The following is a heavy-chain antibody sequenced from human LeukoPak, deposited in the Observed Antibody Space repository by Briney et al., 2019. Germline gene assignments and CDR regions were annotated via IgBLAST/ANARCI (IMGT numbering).Heavy chain of an antibody. CDR1: GFTFSSYA. V-gene: IGHV3-23*01. J-gene: IGHJ4*02. CDR2: ISGSGGST. CDR3: AKDSLPFVSGWYY. D-gene: IGHD6-19*01. Sequence: GGSLRLSCAASGFTFSSYAMSWVRQAPGKGLVWVSAISGSGGSTYYADSVKGRFTISRDNSKNTLYLQMNSLRAEDTAVYYCAKDSLPFVSGWYYWGQGTLVTVSS.